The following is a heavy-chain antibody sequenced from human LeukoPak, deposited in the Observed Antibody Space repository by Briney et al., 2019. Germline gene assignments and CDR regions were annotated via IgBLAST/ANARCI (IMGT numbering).Heavy chain of an antibody. D-gene: IGHD3-9*01. V-gene: IGHV4-38-2*02. CDR1: GYSISSGYY. Sequence: PSETLSLTCTVSGYSISSGYYWGWIRQPPGKGLEWIGSIYHSGSTYYNPSLKSRVTISVDTSKNQFSLKLSSVTAADTAVYYCARDDILTGYSIDYWGQGTLVTVSS. CDR2: IYHSGST. J-gene: IGHJ4*02. CDR3: ARDDILTGYSIDY.